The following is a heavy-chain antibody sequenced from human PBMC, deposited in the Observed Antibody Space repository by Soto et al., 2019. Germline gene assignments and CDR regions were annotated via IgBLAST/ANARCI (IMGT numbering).Heavy chain of an antibody. CDR1: GGSFSGYY. Sequence: KPSETLSLTCAVYGGSFSGYYWSWIRQPPGKGLEWIGEINHSGSTNYNPSLKSRVTISVDTSKNQFSLKLSSVTAADTAVYYCARGRPYFCSSTSCRYYYYYGMDVWGQGTTVTVSS. CDR3: ARGRPYFCSSTSCRYYYYYGMDV. J-gene: IGHJ6*02. CDR2: INHSGST. V-gene: IGHV4-34*01. D-gene: IGHD2-2*01.